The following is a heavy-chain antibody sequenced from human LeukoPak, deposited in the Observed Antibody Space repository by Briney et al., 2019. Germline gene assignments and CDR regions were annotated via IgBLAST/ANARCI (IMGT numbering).Heavy chain of an antibody. CDR3: AKDPEHGYYFDY. D-gene: IGHD1/OR15-1a*01. Sequence: GGSLRLSCAASGFTFSSYAMSWVRQAPGKGLEWVSATSGSGGSTYYADSVKGRFTISRDNSKNTLYLQMNSLRAEDTAVYYCAKDPEHGYYFDYWGQGTLVTVSS. V-gene: IGHV3-23*01. CDR1: GFTFSSYA. J-gene: IGHJ4*02. CDR2: TSGSGGST.